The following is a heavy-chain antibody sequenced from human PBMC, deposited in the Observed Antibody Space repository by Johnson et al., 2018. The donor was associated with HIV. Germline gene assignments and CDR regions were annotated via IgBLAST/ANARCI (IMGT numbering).Heavy chain of an antibody. V-gene: IGHV3-66*01. CDR1: GFTVSSNY. CDR2: IYSGGST. CDR3: ARGEYYYDSSGYSNTPDAFDI. D-gene: IGHD3-22*01. J-gene: IGHJ3*02. Sequence: VQLVESGGGLVQPGGSLRLSCAASGFTVSSNYMSWVRQAPGKGLEWVSVIYSGGSTYYADSVRGRFTISSENSKNTLYLQMNSLRAEDTAVYYCARGEYYYDSSGYSNTPDAFDIWGQGTMVTVSS.